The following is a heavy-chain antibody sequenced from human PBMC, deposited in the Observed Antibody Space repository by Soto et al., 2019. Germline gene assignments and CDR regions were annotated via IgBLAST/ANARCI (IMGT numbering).Heavy chain of an antibody. V-gene: IGHV3-23*01. Sequence: PGGSLRLSCAASGFTFSFCAMSWVRQAPGKGLEWVSSIRGNNGDTYYADSVKGRFTISRDNSKNTLYLQMNSLKTEDTGVYYCTTRVGGGQGTRVTVSS. D-gene: IGHD3-3*01. J-gene: IGHJ4*02. CDR1: GFTFSFCA. CDR3: TTRVG. CDR2: IRGNNGDT.